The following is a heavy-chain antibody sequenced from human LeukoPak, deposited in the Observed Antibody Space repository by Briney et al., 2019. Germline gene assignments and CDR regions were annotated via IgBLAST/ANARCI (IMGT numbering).Heavy chain of an antibody. CDR1: GYTFTGYY. CDR3: ARDWNCGGDCYST. J-gene: IGHJ4*02. Sequence: ASVKVSFKSSGYTFTGYYMHWVRQAPGQGLEWMGRINPNSGGTNYAQKFQGRVTMTRDTSISTAYMELSGLRSDDTAVYYCARDWNCGGDCYSTWGQGTLVTVSS. CDR2: INPNSGGT. V-gene: IGHV1-2*06. D-gene: IGHD2-21*02.